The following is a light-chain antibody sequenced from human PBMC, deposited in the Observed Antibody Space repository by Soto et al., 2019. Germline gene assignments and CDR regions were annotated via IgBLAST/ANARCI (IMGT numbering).Light chain of an antibody. J-gene: IGKJ5*01. CDR2: LGS. CDR1: QSLLHRNGKNY. Sequence: DIVMTQSPFSLAVTPGESASISCRYIQSLLHRNGKNYLDWYVQKPGQSPQLLIYLGSSRASGVPDRVSGSGSGTDFTLKIGRVEAEDVGIYYCMQGLQSTITFGQGTRLEIK. CDR3: MQGLQSTIT. V-gene: IGKV2-28*01.